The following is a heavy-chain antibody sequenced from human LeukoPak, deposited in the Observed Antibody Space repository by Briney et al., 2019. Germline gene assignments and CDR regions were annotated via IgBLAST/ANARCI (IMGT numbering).Heavy chain of an antibody. CDR1: GFTFSDYY. D-gene: IGHD3-10*01. CDR2: ISSSGSTI. CDR3: ASQPKLLWFGVAWT. J-gene: IGHJ4*02. Sequence: GGSLRLSCAASGFTFSDYYMSWIRQAPGKGLEWVSYISSSGSTIYYAGSVKGRFTISRDNAKNSLYPQMNSLRAEDTAVYYCASQPKLLWFGVAWTWGQGTLVTVSS. V-gene: IGHV3-11*01.